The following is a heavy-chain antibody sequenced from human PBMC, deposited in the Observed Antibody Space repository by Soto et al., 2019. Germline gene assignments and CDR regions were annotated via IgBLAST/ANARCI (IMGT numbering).Heavy chain of an antibody. CDR3: ARSGYDYIWGSYRRNYYYYMDV. J-gene: IGHJ6*03. D-gene: IGHD3-16*02. V-gene: IGHV3-13*01. CDR2: IGTAGDT. Sequence: GGSLRLSCAASGFTFSSYDMHWVRQATGKGLEWVSAIGTAGDTYYPGSVKGRFTISRENAKNSLYLQMNSLRAGDTAVYYCARSGYDYIWGSYRRNYYYYMDVWGKGTTVTVSS. CDR1: GFTFSSYD.